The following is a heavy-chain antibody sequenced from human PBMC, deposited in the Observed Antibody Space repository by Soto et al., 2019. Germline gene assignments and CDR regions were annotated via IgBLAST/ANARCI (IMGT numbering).Heavy chain of an antibody. CDR2: IFYSGDT. V-gene: IGHV4-30-4*01. CDR1: GASVTTGDYY. J-gene: IGHJ1*01. CDR3: VGTGTTDDF. Sequence: VQLKGPGPGLVKPSQTLSLTCTVSGASVTTGDYYWSYIRQSPGKGLEWLGYIFYSGDTYYNPSLKSRATISLNTSRNQISLTLTSVTDADTAVYFCVGTGTTDDFWGQGTLVTVSS. D-gene: IGHD1-7*01.